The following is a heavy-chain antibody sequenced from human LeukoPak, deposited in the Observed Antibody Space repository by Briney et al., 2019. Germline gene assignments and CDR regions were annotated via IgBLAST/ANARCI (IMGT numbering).Heavy chain of an antibody. Sequence: SETLSLTCAVYGGSFSGYYCTWIRQPPGKGLEWIGEITHNGRTAYNPSLKSRATISLDTSKNQFSLRLSSVTAADAAVYYCARGGIAARLQHWAQGTLVTVSS. CDR1: GGSFSGYY. J-gene: IGHJ1*01. CDR2: ITHNGRT. V-gene: IGHV4-34*01. CDR3: ARGGIAARLQH. D-gene: IGHD6-6*01.